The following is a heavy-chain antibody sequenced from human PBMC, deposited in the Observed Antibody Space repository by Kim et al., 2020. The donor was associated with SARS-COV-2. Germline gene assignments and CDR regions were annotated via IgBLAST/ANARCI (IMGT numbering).Heavy chain of an antibody. J-gene: IGHJ6*02. V-gene: IGHV1-46*01. D-gene: IGHD5-18*01. CDR3: ARTWIQLWLPYYYYGMDV. CDR2: INPSGGST. CDR1: GYTFTSYY. Sequence: ASVKVSCKASGYTFTSYYMHWVRQAPGQGLEWMGIINPSGGSTSYAQKFQGRVTMTRDTSTSTVYMELSSLRSEDTAVYYCARTWIQLWLPYYYYGMDVWGQGTTVTVSS.